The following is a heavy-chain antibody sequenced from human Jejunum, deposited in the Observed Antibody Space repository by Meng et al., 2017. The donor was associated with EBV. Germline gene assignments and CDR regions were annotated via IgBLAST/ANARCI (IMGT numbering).Heavy chain of an antibody. Sequence: QITLKESGPTLVKPTQTPTLTCTFSGFSLSTSGVGVAWFRQPPGKALEWLALTYWDADKRYNPSLRDRLSFTKDTSKNQVVLTLTNMDPVDTATYFCAHRGYNFAFDYWGQGALVTVSS. V-gene: IGHV2-5*02. CDR3: AHRGYNFAFDY. D-gene: IGHD5-24*01. CDR2: TYWDADK. J-gene: IGHJ4*02. CDR1: GFSLSTSGVG.